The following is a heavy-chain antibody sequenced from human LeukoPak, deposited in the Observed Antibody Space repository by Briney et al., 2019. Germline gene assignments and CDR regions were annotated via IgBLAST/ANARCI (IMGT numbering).Heavy chain of an antibody. CDR3: AGTYYDFWSGYSHYYYYMDV. Sequence: SVKVSCQASVGTFSSYAISWVRQAPGPGLEWMGGIIPIFGTANYAQKFQGRVTITADESTSTAYMELSSLRSEDTAVYYCAGTYYDFWSGYSHYYYYMDVWGKGTTVTVSS. CDR1: VGTFSSYA. V-gene: IGHV1-69*01. CDR2: IIPIFGTA. J-gene: IGHJ6*03. D-gene: IGHD3-3*01.